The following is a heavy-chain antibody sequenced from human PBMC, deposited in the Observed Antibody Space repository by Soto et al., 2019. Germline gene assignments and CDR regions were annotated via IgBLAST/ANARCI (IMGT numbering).Heavy chain of an antibody. CDR1: GYTFSSYG. CDR3: ARVVPGAEAWFGP. CDR2: ISLYSDGT. Sequence: ASVKVSCKTSGYTFSSYGITWVRQAPGQPLEWLGWISLYSDGTNYAQKFQGRVSMTTDTSTTTAYMELRSLRSDDTAVYYCARVVPGAEAWFGPWGQGTLVTVSS. D-gene: IGHD2-2*01. V-gene: IGHV1-18*01. J-gene: IGHJ5*02.